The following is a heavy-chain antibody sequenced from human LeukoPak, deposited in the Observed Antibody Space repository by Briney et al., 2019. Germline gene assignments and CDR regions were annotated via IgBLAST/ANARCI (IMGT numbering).Heavy chain of an antibody. D-gene: IGHD6-13*01. CDR1: GGSVSSYY. CDR2: IYTSGST. CDR3: SREGDSCSWYGFDY. J-gene: IGHJ4*02. V-gene: IGHV4-4*07. Sequence: SETLSLTCTVSGGSVSSYYLSWIRQPAGKGLEWIGRIYTSGSTYYNPTLKSRVTISVATSKNQLSLKLSSVTAADTAGNYCSREGDSCSWYGFDYWGQGTLVTVSS.